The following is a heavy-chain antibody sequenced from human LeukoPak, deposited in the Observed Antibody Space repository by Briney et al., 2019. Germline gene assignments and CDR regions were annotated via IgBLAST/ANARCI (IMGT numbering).Heavy chain of an antibody. CDR2: INHSGST. CDR1: GGSFSGYY. CDR3: ARGSSGGSCYFDY. Sequence: PSETLSLTCAVYGGSFSGYYWRWIRQPPGKGLEWIGEINHSGSTNYNPSLKSRVTISVDTSKNQFSLKLSSVTAADTAVYYCARGSSGGSCYFDYWGQGTLVTVSS. D-gene: IGHD2-15*01. J-gene: IGHJ4*02. V-gene: IGHV4-34*01.